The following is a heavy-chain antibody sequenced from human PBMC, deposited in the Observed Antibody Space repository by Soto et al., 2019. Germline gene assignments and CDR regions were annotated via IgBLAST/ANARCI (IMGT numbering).Heavy chain of an antibody. V-gene: IGHV3-48*01. CDR2: IRSSSDV. CDR3: VRDDTWAFDY. Sequence: GGSLRLSCAASGFGCSGYTMNWVRQAPGKGLEWVSHIRSSSDVFYADSVKGRFTISRDNAENSVYLQMNSLRVEDTATYYCVRDDTWAFDYWGQGALVTVSS. J-gene: IGHJ4*02. CDR1: GFGCSGYT.